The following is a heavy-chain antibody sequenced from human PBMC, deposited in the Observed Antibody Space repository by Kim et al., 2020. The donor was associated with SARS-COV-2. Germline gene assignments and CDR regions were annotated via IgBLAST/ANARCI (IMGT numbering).Heavy chain of an antibody. CDR1: GDSITNINW. J-gene: IGHJ5*02. D-gene: IGHD6-6*01. CDR3: ARCLGESSSFSFDA. Sequence: SETLSLTCGVSGDSITNINWWTWVRQPPGKGLEWIGEIYHRGITNYNPSPKSRVTMSVDKSKSQFSLRLTSVTAADTAVYFCARCLGESSSFSFDAWGQGTLVTVSS. CDR2: IYHRGIT. V-gene: IGHV4-4*02.